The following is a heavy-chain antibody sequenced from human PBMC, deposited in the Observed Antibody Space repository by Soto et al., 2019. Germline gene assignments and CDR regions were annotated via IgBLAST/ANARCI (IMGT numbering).Heavy chain of an antibody. CDR1: GFMFSTTD. D-gene: IGHD3-10*01. Sequence: GGSLRLSCAASGFMFSTTDMSWVRQAPGKGLEWLTTIEGSGEITYYADSVKGRFTISRDNSKSTVYLQMDSLTADDTAVYFCVKNSGWFNTWGQGTPVTVSS. J-gene: IGHJ5*02. CDR2: IEGSGEIT. CDR3: VKNSGWFNT. V-gene: IGHV3-23*01.